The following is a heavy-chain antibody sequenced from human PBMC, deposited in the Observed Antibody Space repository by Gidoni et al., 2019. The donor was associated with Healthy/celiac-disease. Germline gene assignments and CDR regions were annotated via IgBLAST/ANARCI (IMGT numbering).Heavy chain of an antibody. J-gene: IGHJ5*02. V-gene: IGHV3-21*01. CDR2: ISSSSSYI. D-gene: IGHD3-3*01. CDR3: ARGQRIESYYDFWSGYPS. Sequence: NWVSSISSSSSYIYYADSVKGRFTISRDNAKNSLYLQMNSLRAEDTAVYYCARGQRIESYYDFWSGYPSWGQGTLVTVSS.